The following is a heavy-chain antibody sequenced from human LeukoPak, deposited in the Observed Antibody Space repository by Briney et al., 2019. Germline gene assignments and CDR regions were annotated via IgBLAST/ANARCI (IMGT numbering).Heavy chain of an antibody. D-gene: IGHD1-26*01. J-gene: IGHJ5*02. CDR3: ARGSQVPSSLGRIFRGGATSVS. V-gene: IGHV7-4-1*02. Sequence: GASVKVSCKASGYTFTSYTMNWVRQAPGQGLEWMGWIDTNTGNTRYAQDFTRRFVFSLDTSVSTAYLQISSLKAEDTAVYYCARGSQVPSSLGRIFRGGATSVSWGQGTLVTVSS. CDR1: GYTFTSYT. CDR2: IDTNTGNT.